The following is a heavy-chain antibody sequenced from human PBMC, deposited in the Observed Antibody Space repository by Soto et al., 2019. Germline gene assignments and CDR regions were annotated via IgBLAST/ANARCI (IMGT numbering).Heavy chain of an antibody. D-gene: IGHD6-13*01. CDR1: GFTFSSYG. J-gene: IGHJ6*02. CDR2: IWYDGSNK. V-gene: IGHV3-33*01. CDR3: ARCGDSGFMDSSSQEVSGMDV. Sequence: HPGGSLRLSCAASGFTFSSYGMHWVRQAPGKWLEWVAVIWYDGSNKYYADSVKGRFTISRDNSKNTLYLQMNSLRAEDTAVYYCARCGDSGFMDSSSQEVSGMDVWGQGTTVTVSS.